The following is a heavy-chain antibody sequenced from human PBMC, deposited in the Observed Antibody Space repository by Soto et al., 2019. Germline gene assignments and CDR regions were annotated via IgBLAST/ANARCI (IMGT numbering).Heavy chain of an antibody. J-gene: IGHJ3*01. D-gene: IGHD3-22*01. Sequence: PGGSLRLSCAASGFTFRNYGMNWVRQAPGKGLEWVSYIGLGSSTKYYADSVEVRFTISRDNAKNSLYLQMNSLRAEDTAVYYCARDQLYYNDISGRPLNAFDVWGQGTMVT. V-gene: IGHV3-48*01. CDR1: GFTFRNYG. CDR2: IGLGSSTK. CDR3: ARDQLYYNDISGRPLNAFDV.